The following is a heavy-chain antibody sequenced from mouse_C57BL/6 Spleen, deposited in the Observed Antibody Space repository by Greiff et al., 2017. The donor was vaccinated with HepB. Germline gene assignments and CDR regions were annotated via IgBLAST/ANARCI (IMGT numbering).Heavy chain of an antibody. Sequence: EVQLQQSGPELVKPGASVKISCKASGYTFTDYNMDWVKQSHGKSLEWIGDINPNNGGTIYNQKFKGKATLTVDKSSSTAYMELRSLTSEDTAVYYCARTKSFYYGSSWYFDVWGTGTTVTVSS. CDR2: INPNNGGT. D-gene: IGHD1-1*01. J-gene: IGHJ1*03. CDR3: ARTKSFYYGSSWYFDV. V-gene: IGHV1-18*01. CDR1: GYTFTDYN.